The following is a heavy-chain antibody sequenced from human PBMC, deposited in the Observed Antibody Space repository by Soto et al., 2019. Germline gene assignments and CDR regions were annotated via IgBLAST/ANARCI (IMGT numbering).Heavy chain of an antibody. V-gene: IGHV4-39*01. CDR1: CGSISSSSYY. CDR2: IYYSGST. Sequence: SETLSLTCTVSCGSISSSSYYWGWIRQPPGKGLEWIGSIYYSGSTYYNPSLKSRVTISVDTSKNQFSLKLSSVTAADTAVYYCARRGRGTYYYDSSGHKDVWGQGTTVTVS. D-gene: IGHD3-22*01. J-gene: IGHJ6*02. CDR3: ARRGRGTYYYDSSGHKDV.